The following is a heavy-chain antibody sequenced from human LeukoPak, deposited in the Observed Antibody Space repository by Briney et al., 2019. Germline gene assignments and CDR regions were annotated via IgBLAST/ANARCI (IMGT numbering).Heavy chain of an antibody. CDR1: GFTDSSNY. D-gene: IGHD3-9*01. CDR3: VSHSDSLSSYCFDY. Sequence: PGGSLRLSCAASGFTDSSNYMSWVGQAPAKGLEWVSIIYSGGDTYYADSVKGQFTISRDDSKNPMALQSNSLRADDTAVYYCVSHSDSLSSYCFDYWGQGTLVTVSS. V-gene: IGHV3-53*01. CDR2: IYSGGDT. J-gene: IGHJ4*02.